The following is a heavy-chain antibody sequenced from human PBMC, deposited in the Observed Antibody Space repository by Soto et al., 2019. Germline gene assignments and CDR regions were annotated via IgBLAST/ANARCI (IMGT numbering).Heavy chain of an antibody. V-gene: IGHV3-33*06. CDR3: AKASDGGWPYYFDS. CDR1: GFTFSSYG. D-gene: IGHD2-15*01. Sequence: GGSLRLSCAASGFTFSSYGMHWVRQAPGKGLEWVAVIWYDATNTYYADSVKDRFTISRDNSKNTIFLQMNSLRVEDTAVYYCAKASDGGWPYYFDSWGQGALVTVSS. J-gene: IGHJ4*02. CDR2: IWYDATNT.